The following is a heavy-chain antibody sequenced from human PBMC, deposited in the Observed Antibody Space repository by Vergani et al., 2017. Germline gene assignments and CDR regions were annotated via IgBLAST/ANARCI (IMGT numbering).Heavy chain of an antibody. CDR1: GGTFSSYN. CDR2: IIPILGIA. D-gene: IGHD2-15*01. V-gene: IGHV1-69*02. Sequence: QVQLVHSGAEVKKPGSSVKVSCKASGGTFSSYNISWVRQAPGQGLEWMGRIIPILGIANYAQKFQGRVTITADKYTSTAYMELRSLRSEDTAVYYCASVGRGDCSGAGGLGDYWGQGTLVTVSS. J-gene: IGHJ4*02. CDR3: ASVGRGDCSGAGGLGDY.